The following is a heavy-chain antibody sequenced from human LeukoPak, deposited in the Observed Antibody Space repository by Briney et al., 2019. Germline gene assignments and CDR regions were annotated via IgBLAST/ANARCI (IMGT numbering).Heavy chain of an antibody. J-gene: IGHJ5*02. CDR2: IILIFGRI. CDR3: ARVAYSSSWFERREAYNWVDP. V-gene: IGHV1-69*13. CDR1: GGTFTSYA. D-gene: IGHD6-13*01. Sequence: GASVKVSCKASGGTFTSYAISWVRQAPGQGLEWMGGIILIFGRINYAQKFQGRVTITADESTSTAYMELSSLRSEDTAVYYCARVAYSSSWFERREAYNWVDPWGQGTLVTVSS.